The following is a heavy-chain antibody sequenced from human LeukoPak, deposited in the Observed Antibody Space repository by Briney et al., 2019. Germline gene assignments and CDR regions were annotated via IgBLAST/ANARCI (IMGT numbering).Heavy chain of an antibody. D-gene: IGHD4/OR15-4a*01. CDR2: IRSDAGSQ. J-gene: IGHJ6*02. Sequence: GGSLRLSCAASGFTFSSYGMQWVRQAPGKGLEWAAVIRSDAGSQYYADSVRGRFSISRDNSMNTLFLHMNSLRAEDTAVYYRSRSRYGATYYYGVDVWGQGTAVTVSS. V-gene: IGHV3-33*01. CDR1: GFTFSSYG. CDR3: SRSRYGATYYYGVDV.